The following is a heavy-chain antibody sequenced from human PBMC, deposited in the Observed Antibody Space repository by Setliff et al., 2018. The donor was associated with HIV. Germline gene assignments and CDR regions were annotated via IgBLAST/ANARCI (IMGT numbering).Heavy chain of an antibody. D-gene: IGHD3-22*01. CDR1: GASIRGHY. V-gene: IGHV4-59*08. CDR3: ARSLVPSGYYYGRHAFDI. Sequence: PSETLSLTCSVSGASIRGHYWSWIRQSPGKGLEWIGNIYYSGNTNYNPSFKSRVTISVDTSKNQFSLRVNSVTAADTVVYYCARSLVPSGYYYGRHAFDIWGQGTKVTVSS. CDR2: IYYSGNT. J-gene: IGHJ3*02.